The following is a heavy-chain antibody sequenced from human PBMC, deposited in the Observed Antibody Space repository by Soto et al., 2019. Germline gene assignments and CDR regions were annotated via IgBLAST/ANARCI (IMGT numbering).Heavy chain of an antibody. CDR3: ARRIGYCTNGVCYNWFDP. V-gene: IGHV4-39*01. CDR1: GGSISSSNW. J-gene: IGHJ5*02. CDR2: IYYSGST. D-gene: IGHD2-8*01. Sequence: SETLSLTCAVSGGSISSSNWWSWVRQPPGKGLEWIGSIYYSGSTYYNPSLKSRVTISVDTSKNQFSLKLSSVTAADTAVYYCARRIGYCTNGVCYNWFDPWGQGTLVTVSS.